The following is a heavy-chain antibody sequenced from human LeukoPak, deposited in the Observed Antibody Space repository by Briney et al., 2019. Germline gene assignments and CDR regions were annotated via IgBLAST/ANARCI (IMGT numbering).Heavy chain of an antibody. CDR1: GHTLTELA. CDR3: AVGTFYYLTAVF. CDR2: YEAERAEI. J-gene: IGHJ4*02. Sequence: ASVKVSCKVSGHTLTELALHWVRQAPGKGLEWMGGYEAERAEIIYAPKLQGRVTMTEDTSTETAYMELSSLSAEDTAVYYCAVGTFYYLTAVFWGQGTLVTVSS. D-gene: IGHD3-10*01. V-gene: IGHV1-24*01.